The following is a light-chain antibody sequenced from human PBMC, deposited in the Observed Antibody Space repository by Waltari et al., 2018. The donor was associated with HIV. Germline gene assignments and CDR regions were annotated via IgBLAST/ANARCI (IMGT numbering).Light chain of an antibody. Sequence: QSALTQVASVSGSPGQSITISCTGTSSDVGASNLVSWYQQHSGAAPQLLIFAVTKRASGIADRVSGSRSGNTASLTISGLQAEDEGDYYCCSYTGSGILFGGGTKLTVL. J-gene: IGLJ2*01. CDR1: SSDVGASNL. CDR3: CSYTGSGIL. CDR2: AVT. V-gene: IGLV2-23*02.